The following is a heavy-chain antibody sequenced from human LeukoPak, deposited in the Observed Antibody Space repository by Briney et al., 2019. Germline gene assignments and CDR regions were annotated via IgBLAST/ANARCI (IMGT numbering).Heavy chain of an antibody. CDR1: GGSISSYY. D-gene: IGHD2-15*01. CDR2: IYYSGST. J-gene: IGHJ4*02. Sequence: PSETLSLTCTVSGGSISSYYWSWIRQPPGKGLEWIGYIYYSGSTNYNPSLKSRVTISVDTSKNQFSLKLSSVTAADTAVYYCAGDLVVGWSRRVFDYWGQGTLVTVSS. CDR3: AGDLVVGWSRRVFDY. V-gene: IGHV4-59*01.